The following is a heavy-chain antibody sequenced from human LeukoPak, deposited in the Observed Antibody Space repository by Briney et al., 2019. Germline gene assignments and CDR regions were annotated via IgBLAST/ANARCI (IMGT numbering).Heavy chain of an antibody. CDR3: ARSPPAGAPRLSYYYYYYMDV. D-gene: IGHD1-26*01. CDR2: IILIGGT. J-gene: IGHJ6*03. Sequence: SETLSLTCAVYGGSFSGYYWSWIRQPPGKGLEWIGEIILIGGTNYNPSLKSRVTISVDTSKNQFSLKLSSVTAADTAVYYCARSPPAGAPRLSYYYYYYMDVWGKGTTVTVSS. V-gene: IGHV4-34*12. CDR1: GGSFSGYY.